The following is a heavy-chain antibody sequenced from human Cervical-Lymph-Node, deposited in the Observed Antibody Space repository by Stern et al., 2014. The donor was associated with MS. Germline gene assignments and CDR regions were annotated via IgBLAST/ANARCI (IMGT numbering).Heavy chain of an antibody. CDR3: ARGHWELLGNNYFDS. Sequence: QVQLVQSGPGLVKPSQTLSLTCTVSGASISSGTSYWSWIRQPAGGGLEWIGRLHASGAPSYHPSLKSRVTIPGETAKNQFSLNLNSVTAADTAVYYCARGHWELLGNNYFDSWGQGTLVTVSS. J-gene: IGHJ4*02. CDR2: LHASGAP. V-gene: IGHV4-61*02. D-gene: IGHD1-26*01. CDR1: GASISSGTSY.